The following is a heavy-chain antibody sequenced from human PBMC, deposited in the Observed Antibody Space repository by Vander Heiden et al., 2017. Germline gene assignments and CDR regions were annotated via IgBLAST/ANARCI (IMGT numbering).Heavy chain of an antibody. D-gene: IGHD6-25*01. Sequence: QVQLPQWGAGLLKPSETLSLTCAVYGGSFSGYYWTWIRQPPGKGLEWIGEINESGGTNYNPSLKSRVTISGDTSKNQFSLRLTSVTAADTAVYYCARRGRLPFDYWGQGTLVTVSS. CDR2: INESGGT. J-gene: IGHJ4*02. CDR3: ARRGRLPFDY. CDR1: GGSFSGYY. V-gene: IGHV4-34*02.